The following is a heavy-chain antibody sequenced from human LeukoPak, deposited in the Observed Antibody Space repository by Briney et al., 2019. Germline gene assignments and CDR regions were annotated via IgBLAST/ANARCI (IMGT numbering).Heavy chain of an antibody. CDR2: IRYDGSKK. V-gene: IGHV3-30*02. Sequence: GGSLRLSCAASGFTFSSYSMNWVRQAPGKGLEWVAFIRYDGSKKYADSVKGRFTISRDNSKNTLYLQMNSLRAEDTAVYYCARTAENYDSSGYYFGWFDPWGQGTLVTVSS. CDR3: ARTAENYDSSGYYFGWFDP. D-gene: IGHD3-22*01. CDR1: GFTFSSYS. J-gene: IGHJ5*02.